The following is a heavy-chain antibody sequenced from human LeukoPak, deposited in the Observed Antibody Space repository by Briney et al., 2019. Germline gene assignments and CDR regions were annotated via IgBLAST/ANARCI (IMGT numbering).Heavy chain of an antibody. D-gene: IGHD5-24*01. J-gene: IGHJ4*02. CDR1: GYIFISYG. CDR2: ISTYNGNT. Sequence: ASVKVSCKASGYIFISYGISWVRQAPGQGLEWMGWISTYNGNTNYAQKLQGRVTMTTDTSTSTAYMELRSLRSDDTAVYYCARVVVYPTTTYFDYWGRGTLVTVSS. V-gene: IGHV1-18*01. CDR3: ARVVVYPTTTYFDY.